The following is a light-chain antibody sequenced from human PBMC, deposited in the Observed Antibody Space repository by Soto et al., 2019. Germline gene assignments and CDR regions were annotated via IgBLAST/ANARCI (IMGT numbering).Light chain of an antibody. J-gene: IGKJ5*01. CDR2: CAS. CDR1: QSVTNNY. V-gene: IGKV3D-20*02. Sequence: ETVMQPSPGTLSFTPVERARLYFMASQSVTNNYLAWFQQKPGQAPRILMYCASSRATGIPDRFSGSGSGTEFTLTISSLQSEDFEVYYCKQRSNWINCGHGQRRAIK. CDR3: KQRSNWIN.